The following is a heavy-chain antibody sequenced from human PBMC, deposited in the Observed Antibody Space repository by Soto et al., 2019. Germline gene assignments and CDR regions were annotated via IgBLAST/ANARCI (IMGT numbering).Heavy chain of an antibody. D-gene: IGHD3-16*02. J-gene: IGHJ6*02. CDR1: GGTFSSYA. CDR3: VIPRLNYYYGMDV. Sequence: QVQLVQSGAEVKKPGSSVKVSCKASGGTFSSYAISWVRQAPGQGLEWMGGIIPIFGTANYAQKFQGRVTITADESTSTAYMERSSRRSEDTAVDYCVIPRLNYYYGMDVWGQGTTVTVSS. V-gene: IGHV1-69*01. CDR2: IIPIFGTA.